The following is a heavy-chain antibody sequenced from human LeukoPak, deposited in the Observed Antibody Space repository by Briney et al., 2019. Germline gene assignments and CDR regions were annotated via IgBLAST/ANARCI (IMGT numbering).Heavy chain of an antibody. CDR1: GGTFSSYA. V-gene: IGHV1-69*05. D-gene: IGHD3-10*01. Sequence: GASVKVSCKASGGTFSSYAISWVRQAPGQGLEWMGGIIPIFGTANYAQKFQGRVTMTRDTSISTAYMELSRLRSDDTAVYYCARAGGSYFDYWGQGTLVTVSS. J-gene: IGHJ4*02. CDR2: IIPIFGTA. CDR3: ARAGGSYFDY.